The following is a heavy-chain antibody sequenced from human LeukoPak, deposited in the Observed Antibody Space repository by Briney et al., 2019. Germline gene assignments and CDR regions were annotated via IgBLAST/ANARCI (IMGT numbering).Heavy chain of an antibody. D-gene: IGHD6-19*01. V-gene: IGHV1-69-2*01. J-gene: IGHJ6*03. CDR2: VDPEDGET. Sequence: GATVKISCKVSGYTFTDYYMHWVQQAPGKGLEWMGLVDPEDGETIYAEKFQGRVTITADTSTYTAYMELSSLRSEDTAVYYCATRSVAVAGKISYYYYYYMDVWGKGTTVTVSS. CDR3: ATRSVAVAGKISYYYYYYMDV. CDR1: GYTFTDYY.